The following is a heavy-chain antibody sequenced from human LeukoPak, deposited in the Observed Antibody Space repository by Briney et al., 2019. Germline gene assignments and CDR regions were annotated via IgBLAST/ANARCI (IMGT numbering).Heavy chain of an antibody. D-gene: IGHD2-8*01. CDR2: INHRGST. CDR3: ALFTYGPDN. CDR1: GGSFSTYY. V-gene: IGHV4-34*01. Sequence: ETLSLTCALYGGSFSTYYWNWIRQPPGKGLEWIGEINHRGSTKCNPSLESRVTMSLDTSKKQLSPKMPSVTAADTAVYYCALFTYGPDNWGQGTLVTVSS. J-gene: IGHJ4*02.